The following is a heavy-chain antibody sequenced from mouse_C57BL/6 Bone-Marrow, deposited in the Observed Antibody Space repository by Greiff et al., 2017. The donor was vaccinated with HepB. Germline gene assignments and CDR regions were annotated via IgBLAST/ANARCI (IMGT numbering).Heavy chain of an antibody. Sequence: EVKVVESGGGLVQPGGSLKLSCAASGFTFSDYYMYWVRQTPEKRLEWVAYISNGGGSTYYPDTVKGRFTISRDNAKNTLYLQMSRLKSEDTAMYYCARQGDLGYDAFDYWGQGTTLTVSS. J-gene: IGHJ2*01. CDR3: ARQGDLGYDAFDY. CDR2: ISNGGGST. V-gene: IGHV5-12*01. D-gene: IGHD2-3*01. CDR1: GFTFSDYY.